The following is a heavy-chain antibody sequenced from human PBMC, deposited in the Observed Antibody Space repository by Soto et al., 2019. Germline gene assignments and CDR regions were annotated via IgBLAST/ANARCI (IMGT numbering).Heavy chain of an antibody. V-gene: IGHV4-59*08. D-gene: IGHD3-3*01. J-gene: IGHJ5*02. CDR1: GGSISSYY. Sequence: PSETLSLTCTVSGGSISSYYWSWIRQPPGKGLEWIGYIYYSGSTDYNPSLKSRVTISVDTSKNQFSLKLSSVTAVDTAVYYCARMYYDFWSGSNWFDPWGQGTLVTSPQ. CDR3: ARMYYDFWSGSNWFDP. CDR2: IYYSGST.